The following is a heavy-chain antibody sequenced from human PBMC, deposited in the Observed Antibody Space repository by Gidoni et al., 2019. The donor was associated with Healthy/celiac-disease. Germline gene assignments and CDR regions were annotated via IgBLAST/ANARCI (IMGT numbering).Heavy chain of an antibody. CDR1: GGSISSSSYY. D-gene: IGHD2-15*01. Sequence: QLQLQESGPGLVKPSETLSLTCTVSGGSISSSSYYWGWIRQPPGKGLAGIGSIYYSGSTYYNPSLKSRVTISVDTSKNQFSLKLSSVTAADTAVYYCARHRCSGGSCPNWFDPWGQGTLVTVSS. V-gene: IGHV4-39*01. J-gene: IGHJ5*02. CDR2: IYYSGST. CDR3: ARHRCSGGSCPNWFDP.